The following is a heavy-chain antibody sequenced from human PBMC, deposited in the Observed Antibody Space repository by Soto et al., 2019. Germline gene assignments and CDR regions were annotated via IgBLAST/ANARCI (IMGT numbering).Heavy chain of an antibody. J-gene: IGHJ3*02. D-gene: IGHD3-10*01. CDR1: GFTFSNAW. V-gene: IGHV3-15*01. CDR2: IKSKTDGGTT. CDR3: TTPYLWFGEGLI. Sequence: GGSLRLSCAASGFTFSNAWMSWVRQAPGKGLEWVGRIKSKTDGGTTDYAAPVKGRFTISRDDSKNTLYLQMNSLKTEDTAVYYCTTPYLWFGEGLIWGQGTMVTVSS.